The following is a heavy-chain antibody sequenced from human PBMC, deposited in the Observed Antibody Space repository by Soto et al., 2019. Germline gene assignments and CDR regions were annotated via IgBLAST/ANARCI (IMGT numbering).Heavy chain of an antibody. CDR1: GFTFSSYG. CDR3: AKLAATPDYYYYMDV. D-gene: IGHD6-25*01. CDR2: ISYDGSNK. V-gene: IGHV3-30*18. J-gene: IGHJ6*03. Sequence: QVQLVESGGGVVQPGRSLRLSCAASGFTFSSYGMHWVRQAPGKGLEWVAVISYDGSNKYYADSVKGRFTISRDNSKNTLYLQMNSLRAEDTAVYYCAKLAATPDYYYYMDVWGKGTTVTVSS.